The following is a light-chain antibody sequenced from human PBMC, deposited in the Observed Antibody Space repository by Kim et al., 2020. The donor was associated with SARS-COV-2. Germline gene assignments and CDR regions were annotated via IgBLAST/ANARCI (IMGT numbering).Light chain of an antibody. CDR3: LLSSGGARV. J-gene: IGLJ2*01. CDR2: DIT. CDR1: TGAVTSDHY. V-gene: IGLV7-46*01. Sequence: PGGPVTPTCGSGTGAVTSDHYPYWFQQKPGQAPRTLIYDITNKHSWTPARFSGSLLGDKAALTLSGAQPEDEAEYYCLLSSGGARVFGGGTQLTVL.